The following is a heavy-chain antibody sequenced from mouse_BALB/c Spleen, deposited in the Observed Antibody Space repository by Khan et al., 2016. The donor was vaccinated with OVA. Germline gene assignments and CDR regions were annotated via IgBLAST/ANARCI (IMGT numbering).Heavy chain of an antibody. D-gene: IGHD1-2*01. CDR2: ISYSGST. V-gene: IGHV3-2*02. Sequence: EVQLQESGPGLVKPSQSLSLTCTVTGYSITSGYGWNWIRQVPGNKLEWMGYISYSGSTNYNPYLKSRISFTRDTSKNQFFLQLNSVTTEDTATYYCARTARIKYWGQGTTLTVSS. J-gene: IGHJ2*01. CDR3: ARTARIKY. CDR1: GYSITSGYG.